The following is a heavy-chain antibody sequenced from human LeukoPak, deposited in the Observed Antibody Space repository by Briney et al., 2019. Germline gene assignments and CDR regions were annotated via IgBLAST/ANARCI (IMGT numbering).Heavy chain of an antibody. V-gene: IGHV4-59*01. CDR2: IYYSGST. Sequence: KPSETLSLTCTVSGGSISSYYWSWIRQPPGKGLEWIGYIYYSGSTNYNPSLKSRVTISVDTSKNLFSLKLSSVTAADTAVYYCARTADYDFWSGLNYYYYMDVWGKGTTVTVSS. D-gene: IGHD3-3*01. CDR1: GGSISSYY. CDR3: ARTADYDFWSGLNYYYYMDV. J-gene: IGHJ6*03.